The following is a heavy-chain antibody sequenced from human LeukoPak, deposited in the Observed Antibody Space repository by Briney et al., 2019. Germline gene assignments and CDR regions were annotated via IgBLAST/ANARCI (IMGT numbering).Heavy chain of an antibody. CDR2: IGTAGDT. Sequence: GGSLRLSCAASGFTFSSYDMHWVRQATGKGLEWVSAIGTAGDTYYPGSVKGRFTISRENAKNSLYLQMNSLRAGGTAVYYCARGDSSGWLLDYWGQGTLVTVSS. D-gene: IGHD6-19*01. CDR3: ARGDSSGWLLDY. CDR1: GFTFSSYD. V-gene: IGHV3-13*01. J-gene: IGHJ4*02.